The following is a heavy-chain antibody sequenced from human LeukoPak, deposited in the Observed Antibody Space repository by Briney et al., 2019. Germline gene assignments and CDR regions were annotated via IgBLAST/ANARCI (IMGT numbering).Heavy chain of an antibody. Sequence: PSETLSLTCTVSGASVSNYYWSWIRQPAGKGLEWIGRIYNGGSANYNPSLQSRISMSVDTSKNQCSLRLKSVTAADTAVYYCARQPIGPYYFDYWAREPWSPSPQ. J-gene: IGHJ4*02. V-gene: IGHV4-4*07. CDR3: ARQPIGPYYFDY. D-gene: IGHD1-14*01. CDR1: GASVSNYY. CDR2: IYNGGSA.